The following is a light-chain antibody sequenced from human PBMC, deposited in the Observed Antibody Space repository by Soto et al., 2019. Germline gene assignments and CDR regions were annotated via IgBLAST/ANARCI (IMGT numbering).Light chain of an antibody. J-gene: IGLJ2*01. CDR2: EVS. Sequence: QSVLTQPASVSGSPGQSITISCTGTSSDVGGYNYVSWYQQHPGKAPKLMIYEVSNRPSGVSNRFSGSMSGNTASLTISGLQAEDEADYYCSSYTSSSTPVVFGGGTKLTVL. CDR3: SSYTSSSTPVV. V-gene: IGLV2-14*01. CDR1: SSDVGGYNY.